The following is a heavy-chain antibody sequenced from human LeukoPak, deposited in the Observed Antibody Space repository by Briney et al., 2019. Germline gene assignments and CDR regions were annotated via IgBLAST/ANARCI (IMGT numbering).Heavy chain of an antibody. V-gene: IGHV3-30*03. J-gene: IGHJ4*02. CDR1: GFIFSSYW. CDR3: AFDY. Sequence: GGSLRLSCAASGFIFSSYWMHWVRHAPGKGLEWVAVISYDGSDKYYADSVKGRFTISRDNSKNTPYLQMNSLRAEDTAVYYCAFDYWGQGTLVTVSS. CDR2: ISYDGSDK.